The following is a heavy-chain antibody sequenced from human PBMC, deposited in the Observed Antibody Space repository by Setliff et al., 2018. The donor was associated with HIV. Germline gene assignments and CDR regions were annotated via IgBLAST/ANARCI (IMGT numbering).Heavy chain of an antibody. CDR2: IRSKSIGGTT. J-gene: IGHJ4*02. Sequence: GGSLRLSCTASGFTFGDYAMSWVRQAPGKGLEWVGFIRSKSIGGTTDYGASVKGRFTISRDDSKTIAYLQMNSLTTEDTAVYFCTRDRRGSNPWSGYNGGFDYWGQGTLVTVSS. CDR1: GFTFGDYA. V-gene: IGHV3-49*04. D-gene: IGHD3-3*01. CDR3: TRDRRGSNPWSGYNGGFDY.